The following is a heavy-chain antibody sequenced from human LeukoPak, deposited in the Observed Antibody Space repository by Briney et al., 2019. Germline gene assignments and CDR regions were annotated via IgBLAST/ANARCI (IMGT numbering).Heavy chain of an antibody. CDR2: IYYSGST. CDR1: GGSISSYY. D-gene: IGHD3-22*01. Sequence: PSETLSLTCTVSGGSISSYYWSWIRQPPGKGLEWIGYIYYSGSTNYNPSLKSRVTISVDTSKNQFSLKLSSVTAADTAVYYCARDLHYYDSSGHRYYYYYGMDVWGQGTKVTVSS. CDR3: ARDLHYYDSSGHRYYYYYGMDV. J-gene: IGHJ6*02. V-gene: IGHV4-59*01.